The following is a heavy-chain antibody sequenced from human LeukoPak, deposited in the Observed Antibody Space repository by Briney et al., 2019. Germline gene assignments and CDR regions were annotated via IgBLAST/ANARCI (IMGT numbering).Heavy chain of an antibody. CDR3: ASWGATHHYFDY. CDR1: GGSFSGYY. J-gene: IGHJ4*02. Sequence: SETLSLTCAVYGGSFSGYYWSWIRQPPGKGLEWIGEINHSGSTYYNPSLKSRVTISVDTSKNQFSLKLSSVTAADTAVYYCASWGATHHYFDYWGQGTLVTVSS. V-gene: IGHV4-34*01. D-gene: IGHD1-26*01. CDR2: INHSGST.